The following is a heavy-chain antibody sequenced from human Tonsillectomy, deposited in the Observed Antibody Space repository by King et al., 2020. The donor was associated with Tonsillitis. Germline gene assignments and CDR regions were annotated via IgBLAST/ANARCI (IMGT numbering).Heavy chain of an antibody. J-gene: IGHJ3*02. D-gene: IGHD3-16*01. CDR2: IYYSGST. CDR3: ARELGMNAFDI. CDR1: GGSISSGGYS. Sequence: QLQESGPGLVKPSQTLSLTCAVSGGSISSGGYSWSWIRQPPGKGLEWIGYIYYSGSTYYNPSLKSRVTISVDTSKNQFSPKLSSVTAADTAVYYCARELGMNAFDIWGQGTMVTVSS. V-gene: IGHV4-30-4*07.